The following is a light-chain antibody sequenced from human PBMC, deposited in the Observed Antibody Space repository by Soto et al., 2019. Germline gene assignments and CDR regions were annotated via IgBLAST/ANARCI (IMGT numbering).Light chain of an antibody. V-gene: IGKV3-11*01. CDR3: QQYQTYST. J-gene: IGKJ5*01. CDR2: DAS. Sequence: EIVLTQSPATLSLSPVERATLSCRASQSVSSYLAWYQQTPGQAPRLLIYDASNRATGIPARFSGSGSGTDFTLTISSLEPEDFATYFCQQYQTYSTFGQGTRLEIK. CDR1: QSVSSY.